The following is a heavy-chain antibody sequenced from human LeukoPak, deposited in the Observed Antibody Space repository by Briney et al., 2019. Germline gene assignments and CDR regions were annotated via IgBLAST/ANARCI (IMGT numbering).Heavy chain of an antibody. CDR3: ARAPWAYGNYVHAFDI. CDR1: GGSISNYY. CDR2: IYYSGRI. D-gene: IGHD4-11*01. Sequence: PSETLSLTCTVSGGSISNYYWNWIRQPPGKGLEWIGSIYYSGRIYYNASLKSRVTISVDTSKNHFSLKLPSVTAADTAVYYCARAPWAYGNYVHAFDIWGHGTMVTVSS. J-gene: IGHJ3*02. V-gene: IGHV4-59*12.